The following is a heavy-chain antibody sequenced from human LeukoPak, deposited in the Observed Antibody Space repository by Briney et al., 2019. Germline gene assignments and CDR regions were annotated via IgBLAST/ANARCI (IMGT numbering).Heavy chain of an antibody. Sequence: ASVEVSCKASGYTFTSYAMNWVRQAPGQRLEWMGWINAGNGNTKYSQKFQGRVTITRDTSASTAYMELSSLRSEDTAVYYCARDRIAVAGTGGFDYWGQGTLVTVSS. J-gene: IGHJ4*02. CDR1: GYTFTSYA. CDR2: INAGNGNT. CDR3: ARDRIAVAGTGGFDY. V-gene: IGHV1-3*01. D-gene: IGHD6-19*01.